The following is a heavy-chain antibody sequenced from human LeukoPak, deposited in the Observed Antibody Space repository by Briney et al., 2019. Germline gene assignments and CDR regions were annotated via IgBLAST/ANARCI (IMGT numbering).Heavy chain of an antibody. J-gene: IGHJ4*02. D-gene: IGHD1-1*01. CDR3: ARDGPWKSDY. CDR1: GGSVSSSYY. V-gene: IGHV4-39*02. Sequence: SETLSLTCTVSGGSVSSSYYWGWIRQPPGKGLEWIGSICSGGDICSNPSLESRVTISVDSSRSHFFLQLTSVTAADTAVYFCARDGPWKSDYWGQGTLVTVSS. CDR2: ICSGGDI.